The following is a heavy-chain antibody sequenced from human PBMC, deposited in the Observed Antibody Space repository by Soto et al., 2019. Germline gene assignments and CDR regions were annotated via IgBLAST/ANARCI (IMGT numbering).Heavy chain of an antibody. V-gene: IGHV3-30*18. J-gene: IGHJ5*02. CDR3: AKSRGVLSHLGFDP. Sequence: GGSLSLSCAASGFTFSSYGMHWVRQAPGKGLEWVAVISYDGSNKYYADSVKGRFTISRDNSKNTLYLQMNSLRAEDTAVYYCAKSRGVLSHLGFDPWGQGTLVTVS. CDR2: ISYDGSNK. D-gene: IGHD3-10*01. CDR1: GFTFSSYG.